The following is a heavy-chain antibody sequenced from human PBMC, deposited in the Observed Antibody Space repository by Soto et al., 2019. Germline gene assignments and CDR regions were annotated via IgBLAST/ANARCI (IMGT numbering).Heavy chain of an antibody. CDR1: GFNFSNHA. J-gene: IGHJ4*02. CDR3: TIEGAYPGPDFDY. V-gene: IGHV3-23*01. D-gene: IGHD3-16*01. Sequence: PGGSLRLSCTASGFNFSNHAMSWVRQAPGKGLEWVSVISGSGGTTYYADSVKGRFTISRDNSKNTLYLQMNSLRAEDTAIYYCTIEGAYPGPDFDYWGQGTLVTVSS. CDR2: ISGSGGTT.